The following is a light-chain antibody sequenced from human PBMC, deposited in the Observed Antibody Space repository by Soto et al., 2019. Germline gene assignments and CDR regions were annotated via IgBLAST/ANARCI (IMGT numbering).Light chain of an antibody. CDR1: QSISSW. V-gene: IGKV1-5*01. CDR2: DAS. Sequence: DIQMTQSPSTLSASVGDRVTITCRASQSISSWLAWYQQKPGRAPKLLIYDASSLQSGVPSRFSGSGSGTEFTLTISSLQPDDFATYYCQHYKSYSQAFGQGTKEDIK. CDR3: QHYKSYSQA. J-gene: IGKJ1*01.